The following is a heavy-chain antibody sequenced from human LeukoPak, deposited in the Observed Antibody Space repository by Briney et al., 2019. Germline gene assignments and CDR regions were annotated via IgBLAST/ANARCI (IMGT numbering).Heavy chain of an antibody. V-gene: IGHV1-18*01. CDR1: GYTFTSYG. J-gene: IGHJ4*02. D-gene: IGHD5-18*01. CDR3: ARDQDTAMVGSSDFDY. Sequence: ASVKVSCKASGYTFTSYGISWVRQAPGQGLEWMGWISAYNGNTNYAQKLQGRVTMTTDTSTSTAYMELRSLRPDDTAVYYCARDQDTAMVGSSDFDYWGQGTLVTVSS. CDR2: ISAYNGNT.